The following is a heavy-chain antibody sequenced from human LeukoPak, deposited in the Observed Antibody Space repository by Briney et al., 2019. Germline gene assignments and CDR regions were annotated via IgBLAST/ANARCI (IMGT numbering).Heavy chain of an antibody. CDR3: TRMTTGHDY. J-gene: IGHJ4*02. CDR2: INHSGYT. CDR1: GVSFNDYY. V-gene: IGHV4-34*01. D-gene: IGHD4-17*01. Sequence: SETLSLTCAVSGVSFNDYYWSWVRQTPGKGLEWIGEINHSGYTNDSPSLKSRVTLSIDKSRKQFSLNLRSVTVADTGIYYCTRMTTGHDYWGQGTLVPVSS.